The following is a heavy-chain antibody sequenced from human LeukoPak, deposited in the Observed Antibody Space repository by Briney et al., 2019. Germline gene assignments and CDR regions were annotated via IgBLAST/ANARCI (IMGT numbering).Heavy chain of an antibody. CDR2: ITSSSAYT. D-gene: IGHD3-3*01. CDR1: GFTFNTFN. Sequence: GGSLRLSCAASGFTFNTFNMICLGHTPGKGLEGLSSITSSSAYTFYADSVRGRFTISRDNAKSSLYLQMNSLRADDTTIYYCARGEWHQDGIGYNRFDTWGQGALVTVSS. V-gene: IGHV3-21*01. J-gene: IGHJ5*02. CDR3: ARGEWHQDGIGYNRFDT.